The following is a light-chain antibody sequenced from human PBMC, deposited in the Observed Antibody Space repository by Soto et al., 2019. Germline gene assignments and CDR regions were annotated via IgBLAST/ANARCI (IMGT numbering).Light chain of an antibody. J-gene: IGLJ1*01. CDR3: AAWDDSLSGRV. V-gene: IGLV1-47*01. CDR1: TSTIGSNY. Sequence: QSVLTQPPSASGTPGRRATIFCFGSTSTIGSNYVYWYQQLPGTAPKLLIYRNNQRPSGVPDRFSGSKSGTSASLAISGLRSEDEADYYCAAWDDSLSGRVFGTGTKLTVL. CDR2: RNN.